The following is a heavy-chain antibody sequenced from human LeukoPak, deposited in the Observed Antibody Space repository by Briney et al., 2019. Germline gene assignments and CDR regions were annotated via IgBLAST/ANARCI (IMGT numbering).Heavy chain of an antibody. CDR1: GYTFTGYY. D-gene: IGHD5-18*01. V-gene: IGHV1-8*02. CDR2: INPNSGNT. Sequence: ASVKLSCKASGYTFTGYYMHWVRQAPGQGLEWMGWINPNSGNTGSAQKFQGRVTMTRNASITTAYMELSSLRSEDTAVYYCARGLGRTTMVTRGGVRFDYWGQGTLVTVSS. J-gene: IGHJ4*02. CDR3: ARGLGRTTMVTRGGVRFDY.